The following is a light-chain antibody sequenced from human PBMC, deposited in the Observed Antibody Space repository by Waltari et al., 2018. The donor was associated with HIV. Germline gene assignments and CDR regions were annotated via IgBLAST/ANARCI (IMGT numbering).Light chain of an antibody. CDR1: YSLLSHPSYKNV. CDR3: QQYHNIPWT. CDR2: WAS. V-gene: IGKV4-1*01. J-gene: IGKJ1*01. Sequence: DTVMPRSPDSLPVSLGERPTTNCKSTYSLLSHPSYKNVLAWYQQKPGQRPKLLIYWASTRGSGVPDRFSGSGSGTDFTLTISRLQAEDVATYYCQQYHNIPWTFGRGTKVEIK.